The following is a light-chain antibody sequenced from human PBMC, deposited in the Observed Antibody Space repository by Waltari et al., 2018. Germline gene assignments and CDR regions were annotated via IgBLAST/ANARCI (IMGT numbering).Light chain of an antibody. V-gene: IGKV3-15*01. J-gene: IGKJ1*01. CDR1: QSVSSN. CDR2: GAS. Sequence: EIVMTQSPATLSVSPGERATLSCRASQSVSSNLAWYQQKPGQAPRLRIYGASTRATGIPARFSGSGSGTEFTLTISSLQSEDFAVYYCQQYNNWPPTFGQGTKVEIK. CDR3: QQYNNWPPT.